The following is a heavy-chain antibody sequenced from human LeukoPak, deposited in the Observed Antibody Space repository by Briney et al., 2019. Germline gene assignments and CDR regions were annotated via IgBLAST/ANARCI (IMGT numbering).Heavy chain of an antibody. CDR3: ARDGNCSGGSCYSGYYYYYMDV. CDR2: ISSSGSTK. J-gene: IGHJ6*03. Sequence: GGSLRLSCAASGFTFSSYGMNWVRQAPGKGLEGVSYISSSGSTKYYADSVKGRFTISRDNAKNSLYLQMNSLRAEDTAVYYCARDGNCSGGSCYSGYYYYYMDVWGKGTTVTVSS. D-gene: IGHD2-15*01. V-gene: IGHV3-48*04. CDR1: GFTFSSYG.